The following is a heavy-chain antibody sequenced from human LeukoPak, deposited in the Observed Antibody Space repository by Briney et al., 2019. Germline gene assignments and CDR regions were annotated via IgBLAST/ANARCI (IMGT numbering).Heavy chain of an antibody. V-gene: IGHV3-23*01. J-gene: IGHJ3*02. Sequence: GGSLRLSCAASGFTFSSYAMSWVRQAPGKGLEWVSAISGSGGSTYYADSVKGRFTISRDNSKNTLSLQMSSLRAEETAVYYCAKVDSSGWYGGVAFDIWGQGTVVIVSS. D-gene: IGHD6-19*01. CDR2: ISGSGGST. CDR3: AKVDSSGWYGGVAFDI. CDR1: GFTFSSYA.